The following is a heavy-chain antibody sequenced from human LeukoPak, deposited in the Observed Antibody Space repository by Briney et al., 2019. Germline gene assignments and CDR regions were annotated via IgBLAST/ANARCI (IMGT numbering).Heavy chain of an antibody. CDR3: ARDLKANTFDY. CDR2: ISVYNDHT. CDR1: GYTFTNYG. D-gene: IGHD2-8*01. Sequence: ASVKVSCKASGYTFTNYGVSWVRQAPGQGLEWMGWISVYNDHTNYPQKFQGRVTMTTDTSTNTAYMELRSLRSDDTAVYYCARDLKANTFDYWGQGTLVTVSS. V-gene: IGHV1-18*01. J-gene: IGHJ4*02.